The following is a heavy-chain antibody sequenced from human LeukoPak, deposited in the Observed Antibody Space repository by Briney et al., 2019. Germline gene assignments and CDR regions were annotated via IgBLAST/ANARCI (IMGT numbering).Heavy chain of an antibody. CDR1: GFTFTSSA. CDR3: AAGYMIAGRFDY. J-gene: IGHJ4*02. CDR2: IVVGSGNT. D-gene: IGHD3-22*01. V-gene: IGHV1-58*02. Sequence: SVKVSCKASGFTFTSSAMQWVRQARGQRLEWIGWIVVGSGNTNYAQRFQERVTITRDMSTSTAYMELSSLRSEDTAVYYCAAGYMIAGRFDYWGQGTLVTVSS.